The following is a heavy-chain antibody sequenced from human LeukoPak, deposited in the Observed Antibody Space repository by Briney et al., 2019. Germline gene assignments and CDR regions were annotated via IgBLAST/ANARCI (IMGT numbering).Heavy chain of an antibody. D-gene: IGHD3-16*01. CDR1: GFTFDDYA. CDR2: ISWNSGSV. Sequence: GRSLRLSCAASGFTFDDYAMHWVRQAPGKGLEWVSGISWNSGSVGYADSVKGRFTISRDNAENTLYLQMNSLRAEDTAVYYCASRVMAVNGFDIWGQGTMVTVPS. CDR3: ASRVMAVNGFDI. V-gene: IGHV3-9*01. J-gene: IGHJ3*02.